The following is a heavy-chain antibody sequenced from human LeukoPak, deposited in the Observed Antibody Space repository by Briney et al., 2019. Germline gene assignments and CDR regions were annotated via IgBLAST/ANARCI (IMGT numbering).Heavy chain of an antibody. CDR3: AKPSIQDYGDYFDAFDI. J-gene: IGHJ3*02. CDR1: GFTFSSYG. V-gene: IGHV3-30*18. CDR2: ISYDGSNK. D-gene: IGHD4-17*01. Sequence: GGSLRLSCAASGFTFSSYGMHWVRQAPGKGLEWVAVISYDGSNKYYADSVEGRFTISRDNSKNTLYLQMNSLRAEDTAVYYCAKPSIQDYGDYFDAFDIWGQGTMVTVSS.